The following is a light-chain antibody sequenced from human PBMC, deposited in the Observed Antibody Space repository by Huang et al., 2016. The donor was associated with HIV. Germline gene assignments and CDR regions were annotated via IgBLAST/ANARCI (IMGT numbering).Light chain of an antibody. CDR3: HQYHNLPYT. V-gene: IGKV1-33*01. Sequence: DIQLTQSPSSLSASVGDRVTITCQASQDIGNYLNWYRQKPGRAPELLIYDAFNLEKGVPSRFSGSGAGSDFTFTISSLQPEDSATYYCHQYHNLPYTFAQGTKLEIK. J-gene: IGKJ2*01. CDR1: QDIGNY. CDR2: DAF.